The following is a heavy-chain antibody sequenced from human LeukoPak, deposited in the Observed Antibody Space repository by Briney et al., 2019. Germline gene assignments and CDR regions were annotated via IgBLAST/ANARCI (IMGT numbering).Heavy chain of an antibody. D-gene: IGHD4-23*01. Sequence: ASVKVSCKASGYTFTSYYMHWVRQAPGQGLEWMGIINPSGGSTSYAQKFQGRVTMTRDTSTSTVYMELSSLRSEDTAVYYCARLPPAYGGSLYMDVWGKGTTVTVSS. CDR3: ARLPPAYGGSLYMDV. CDR2: INPSGGST. V-gene: IGHV1-46*03. CDR1: GYTFTSYY. J-gene: IGHJ6*03.